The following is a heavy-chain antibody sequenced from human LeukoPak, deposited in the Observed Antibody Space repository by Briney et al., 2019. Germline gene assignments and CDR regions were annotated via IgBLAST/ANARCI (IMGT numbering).Heavy chain of an antibody. CDR2: IYSSGST. CDR1: GGSISNYY. D-gene: IGHD3-16*01. Sequence: SETLSLTCTVSGGSISNYYWSWIRQPAGKGLEWIGRIYSSGSTNYNPSLKSRVTMSVDTSKNQFSLILSSVTAADTAVYYCAKAEFYEYVWGSKGTFDIWGQGTMVTVSS. J-gene: IGHJ3*02. V-gene: IGHV4-4*07. CDR3: AKAEFYEYVWGSKGTFDI.